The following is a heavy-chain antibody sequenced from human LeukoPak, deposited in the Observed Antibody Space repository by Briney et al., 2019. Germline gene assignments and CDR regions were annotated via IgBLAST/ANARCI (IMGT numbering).Heavy chain of an antibody. CDR2: IYYSGST. J-gene: IGHJ4*02. CDR3: ARRVPAASFYYFDY. D-gene: IGHD2-2*01. CDR1: GGPISSYY. V-gene: IGHV4-59*01. Sequence: SETLSLTCTVSGGPISSYYWSWIRQPPGKGLEWIGYIYYSGSTNYNPSLKSRVTISVDTSKNQFSLKLSSVTAADTAVYYCARRVPAASFYYFDYWGQGTLVTVSS.